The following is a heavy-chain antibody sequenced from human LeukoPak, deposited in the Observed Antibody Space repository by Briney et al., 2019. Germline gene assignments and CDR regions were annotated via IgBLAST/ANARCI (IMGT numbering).Heavy chain of an antibody. Sequence: GGSLRLSCAASGFTFSSYAMHWVRQAPGKGLEWVAVISYDGSNKYHADSVKGRFTISRDNSKNTLYLQMNSLRAEDTAVYYCAKDRIIHCSGGSCYPFDYWGQGTLVTVSS. CDR3: AKDRIIHCSGGSCYPFDY. CDR2: ISYDGSNK. J-gene: IGHJ4*02. CDR1: GFTFSSYA. V-gene: IGHV3-30*18. D-gene: IGHD2-15*01.